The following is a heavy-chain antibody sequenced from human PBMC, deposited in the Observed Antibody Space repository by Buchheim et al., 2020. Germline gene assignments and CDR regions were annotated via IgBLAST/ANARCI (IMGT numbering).Heavy chain of an antibody. J-gene: IGHJ6*02. D-gene: IGHD6-6*01. CDR1: GFTFSSYG. CDR3: ARDIEYSSSRPRVYYYYGMDV. V-gene: IGHV3-33*01. CDR2: IWYDGSNK. Sequence: QVQLVESGGGVVQPGRSLRLSCAASGFTFSSYGMHWVRQAPGKGLEWVAVIWYDGSNKYYADSVKGRFTISRDNSKNTLYLQMNSLRAEDTAVYYCARDIEYSSSRPRVYYYYGMDVWGQGTT.